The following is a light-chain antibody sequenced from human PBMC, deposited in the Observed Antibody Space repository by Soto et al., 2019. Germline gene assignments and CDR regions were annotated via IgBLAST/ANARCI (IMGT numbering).Light chain of an antibody. Sequence: DIQMTQSPSSLSASVGDRVTITCRASQTISHYLNWYQQKPGKAPKLLIYGASSLQSGVPSRFSGSGSGTDFTLSISSLQPEDVATYYCEQSYSTRWTFGQGTKVEIK. CDR3: EQSYSTRWT. V-gene: IGKV1-39*01. CDR1: QTISHY. J-gene: IGKJ1*01. CDR2: GAS.